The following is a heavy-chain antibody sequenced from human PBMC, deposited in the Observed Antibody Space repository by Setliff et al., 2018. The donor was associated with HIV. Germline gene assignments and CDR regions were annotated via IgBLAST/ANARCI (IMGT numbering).Heavy chain of an antibody. Sequence: PGGSLRLSCAASRFDFNNYWMCWVRQAPGKGLGWVANIGQDGSEKYYVDSLKGRFTISRDNAKNSLYLQMNSLRAEDTAVYYCARDYGWGSGSYYDYWGQGTVVTVSS. CDR2: IGQDGSEK. D-gene: IGHD3-10*01. J-gene: IGHJ4*02. V-gene: IGHV3-7*01. CDR3: ARDYGWGSGSYYDY. CDR1: RFDFNNYW.